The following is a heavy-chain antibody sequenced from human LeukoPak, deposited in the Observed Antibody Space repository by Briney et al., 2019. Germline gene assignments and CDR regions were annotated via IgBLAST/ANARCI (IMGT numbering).Heavy chain of an antibody. V-gene: IGHV4-34*01. J-gene: IGHJ6*02. D-gene: IGHD5-12*01. Sequence: SETLSLTCAVYGGSFSGYYWSWIRQPPGKGLEWIGEINHSGSTNYNPSLKSRVTISVGTSKNQFSLKLSSVTAADTAVYYCARPGESGYVTNGLDVWGQGTTVTVSS. CDR3: ARPGESGYVTNGLDV. CDR1: GGSFSGYY. CDR2: INHSGST.